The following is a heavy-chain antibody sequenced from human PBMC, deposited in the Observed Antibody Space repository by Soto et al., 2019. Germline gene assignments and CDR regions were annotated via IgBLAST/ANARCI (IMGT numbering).Heavy chain of an antibody. D-gene: IGHD5-18*01. CDR2: IIPIFGTA. CDR1: GGTFSSYA. CDR3: ARDYVDTVGDV. V-gene: IGHV1-69*06. Sequence: QVQLVQSGAEVKKPGSSVKVSCKASGGTFSSYAISWVRQAPGQGLEWMGGIIPIFGTANYAQKFQGRVTIPADKATSTAYMALRSLRAEDTAVYYCARDYVDTVGDVWGQGTTVTVSS. J-gene: IGHJ6*02.